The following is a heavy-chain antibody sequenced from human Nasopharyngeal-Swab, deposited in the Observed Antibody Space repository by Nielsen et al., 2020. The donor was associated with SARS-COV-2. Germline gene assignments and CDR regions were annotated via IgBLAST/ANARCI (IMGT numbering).Heavy chain of an antibody. D-gene: IGHD3-10*01. CDR3: ATTTHMVPPVVLYFDY. J-gene: IGHJ4*02. CDR2: ISSSGSTI. CDR1: GFTFSDYY. Sequence: GESLKISCAASGFTFSDYYMSWIRQAPGKGLEWVSYISSSGSTIYYADSVKGRFTISRDNAKNSLYLQTNSLRAEDTAVYYCATTTHMVPPVVLYFDYWGQGTLVTVSS. V-gene: IGHV3-11*01.